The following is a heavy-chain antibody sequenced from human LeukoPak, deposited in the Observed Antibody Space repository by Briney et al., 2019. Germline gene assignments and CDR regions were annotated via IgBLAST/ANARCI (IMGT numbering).Heavy chain of an antibody. CDR2: IIPIFGTA. V-gene: IGHV1-69*13. CDR3: ARLDEYSSSSRYYGMDV. Sequence: AVQVSCKASGYTFTGYYMHWVRQAPGQGLEWMGGIIPIFGTANYAQKFQGRVTITADESTSTAYMELSSLRSEDTAVYYCARLDEYSSSSRYYGMDVWGQGTTVTVSS. CDR1: GYTFTGYY. J-gene: IGHJ6*02. D-gene: IGHD6-6*01.